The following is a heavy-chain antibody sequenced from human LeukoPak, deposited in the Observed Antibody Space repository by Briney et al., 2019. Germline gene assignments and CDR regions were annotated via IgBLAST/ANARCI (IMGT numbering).Heavy chain of an antibody. Sequence: ASVKVSCKASGYTFKNYDINWVRQATGQGLEWMGWMNPNSGNTGYAQKFQGRVTMTRNTSISTAYMELSSLRSEDTAVYYCARGLDYGDYADYWGQGTLVTVSS. CDR1: GYTFKNYD. CDR2: MNPNSGNT. D-gene: IGHD4-17*01. J-gene: IGHJ4*02. V-gene: IGHV1-8*02. CDR3: ARGLDYGDYADY.